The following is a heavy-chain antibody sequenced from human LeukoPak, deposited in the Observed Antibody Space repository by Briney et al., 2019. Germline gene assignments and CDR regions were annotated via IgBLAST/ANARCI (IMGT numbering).Heavy chain of an antibody. J-gene: IGHJ4*02. CDR2: ISSNGGGT. Sequence: GGSLRLSCSASGFTFSYYSMHWVPPAPGKGLEYVSYISSNGGGTYFANSVKGRFTISRDDSKNTMYLQMSSLRAEDTAVYYCVRRGYTSGYDYWGQGTLVTVSS. V-gene: IGHV3-64D*06. D-gene: IGHD5-18*01. CDR3: VRRGYTSGYDY. CDR1: GFTFSYYS.